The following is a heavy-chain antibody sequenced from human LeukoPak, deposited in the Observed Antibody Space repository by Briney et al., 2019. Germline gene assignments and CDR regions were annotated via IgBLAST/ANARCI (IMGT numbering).Heavy chain of an antibody. V-gene: IGHV3-30*04. Sequence: GGSLRLSCAASGFTFSRYAMHWVRQAPGKGLGWVAVIAYDGSNKYYADSVKGRFTISRDNSKNTLYLQMNSLRAEDTAVYYCARADIVATILNNFDYWGQGTLVTVSS. D-gene: IGHD5-12*01. CDR1: GFTFSRYA. J-gene: IGHJ4*02. CDR2: IAYDGSNK. CDR3: ARADIVATILNNFDY.